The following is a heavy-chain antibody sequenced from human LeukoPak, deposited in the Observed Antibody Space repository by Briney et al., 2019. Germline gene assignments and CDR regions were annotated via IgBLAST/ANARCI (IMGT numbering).Heavy chain of an antibody. Sequence: KTGGSLRLSCAASGFTFSSYTMNWVRQAPGKGLEWVSYISSSSSYMYYADSLKGRFTISRDNAKNSLYLQMNSLRAEDTAVYYCARTGQGAFDIWGQGTMVTVSS. V-gene: IGHV3-21*01. CDR2: ISSSSSYM. CDR3: ARTGQGAFDI. CDR1: GFTFSSYT. J-gene: IGHJ3*02.